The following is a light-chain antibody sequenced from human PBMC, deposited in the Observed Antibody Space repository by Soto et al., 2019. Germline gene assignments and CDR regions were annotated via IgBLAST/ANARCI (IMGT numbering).Light chain of an antibody. CDR3: SSYAGSSTFV. J-gene: IGLJ1*01. CDR1: SSDVGSSNL. V-gene: IGLV2-23*01. CDR2: EGT. Sequence: QLVLTQSASVSGSPGQSITISCTGSSSDVGSSNLVSWYQQHPGKAPKLMIYEGTRRPSGVSNRFSGSKSGSTDSLTISALQAEDEADYYCSSYAGSSTFVFGTGTKVTVL.